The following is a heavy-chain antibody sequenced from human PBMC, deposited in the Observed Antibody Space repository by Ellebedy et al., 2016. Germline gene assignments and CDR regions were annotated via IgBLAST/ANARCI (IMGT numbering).Heavy chain of an antibody. Sequence: SETLSLXXTVTGGPVINAGAYWSWIRQPPGKGLEWIGYIYYTGSTNYNPSLKSRVTISVDTSKTQFSLNLNSVTAADSAMYYCAREGYYDTEFDPWGQGTLVTVSS. CDR3: AREGYYDTEFDP. CDR2: IYYTGST. D-gene: IGHD3-9*01. CDR1: GGPVINAGAY. J-gene: IGHJ5*02. V-gene: IGHV4-61*08.